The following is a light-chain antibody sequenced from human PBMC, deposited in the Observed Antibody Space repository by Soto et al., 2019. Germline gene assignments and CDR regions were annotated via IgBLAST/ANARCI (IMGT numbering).Light chain of an antibody. CDR3: QQRSDWPWT. CDR2: DVS. CDR1: QSVTSSY. V-gene: IGKV3D-20*02. Sequence: EIVLTQSPGTLSLSPGERATLSCRASQSVTSSYLAWWQQKPGQAPRLLVYDVSNRAAGIPPRFSGAGSGTDFTLTISNVEPEDFAVYYCQQRSDWPWTFGQGTKVDIK. J-gene: IGKJ1*01.